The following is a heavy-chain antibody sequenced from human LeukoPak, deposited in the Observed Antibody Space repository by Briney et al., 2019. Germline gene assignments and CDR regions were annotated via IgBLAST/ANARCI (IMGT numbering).Heavy chain of an antibody. CDR2: IIPIFGTA. V-gene: IGHV1-69*13. CDR1: GGTFSSYA. Sequence: ASVKVSCKASGGTFSSYAISWVRQAPGQGLEWMGGIIPIFGTANYAQKFQGRVTITADESTSTAYTELSSLRSEDTAVYYCARDSGWHCTNGVCPTFDYWGQGTLVTVSS. CDR3: ARDSGWHCTNGVCPTFDY. D-gene: IGHD2-8*01. J-gene: IGHJ4*02.